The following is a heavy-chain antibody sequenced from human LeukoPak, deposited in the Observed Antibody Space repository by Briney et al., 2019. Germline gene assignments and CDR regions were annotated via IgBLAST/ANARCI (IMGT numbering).Heavy chain of an antibody. V-gene: IGHV6-1*01. CDR1: GDSVSSNSAA. J-gene: IGHJ6*02. D-gene: IGHD5-12*01. CDR2: TYYRSKWYN. CDR3: ARDSGYDPEGYYYYGMDV. Sequence: SQTLSLTCAISGDSVSSNSAAWNWIRQSPSGGLEWLGRTYYRSKWYNDYAVSVKSRITINPDTSKNQFSLQLNSVTPEDTAVYYCARDSGYDPEGYYYYGMDVWGQGTTVTVSS.